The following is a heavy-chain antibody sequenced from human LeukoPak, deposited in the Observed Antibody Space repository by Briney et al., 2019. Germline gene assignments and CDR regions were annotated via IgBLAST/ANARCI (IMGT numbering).Heavy chain of an antibody. CDR3: ARDLVQLWSKDY. V-gene: IGHV3-48*03. D-gene: IGHD5-18*01. Sequence: GGSLRLSCAASGFTFSNYEFNWVRQAPGKGLEWVSYISSSGRNIYYADSVKGRCTISRDNAKNSLYLQMNSLRAEDTAVYYCARDLVQLWSKDYWGQGTLVTVSS. CDR1: GFTFSNYE. CDR2: ISSSGRNI. J-gene: IGHJ4*02.